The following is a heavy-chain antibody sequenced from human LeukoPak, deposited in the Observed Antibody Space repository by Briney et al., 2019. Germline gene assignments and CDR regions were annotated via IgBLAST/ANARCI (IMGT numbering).Heavy chain of an antibody. CDR2: FDPEDGET. CDR3: ATDQGITSSYDSSGRAFGI. Sequence: ASVKVSCKVSGYTLTELSMHWVRQAPGKGLEWMGGFDPEDGETIYAQKFQGRVTMTEDASTDTAYMELSSLRSEDTAVYYCATDQGITSSYDSSGRAFGIWGQGTMVTVSS. D-gene: IGHD3-22*01. CDR1: GYTLTELS. J-gene: IGHJ3*02. V-gene: IGHV1-24*01.